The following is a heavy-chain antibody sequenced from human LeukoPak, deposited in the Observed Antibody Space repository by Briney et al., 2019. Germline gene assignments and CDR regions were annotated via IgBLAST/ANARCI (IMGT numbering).Heavy chain of an antibody. D-gene: IGHD3-10*01. J-gene: IGHJ5*02. CDR3: ARDLFVEDSGNYFFS. CDR1: GYSFSNYG. CDR2: IGVYNGNT. V-gene: IGHV1-18*01. Sequence: GASVKVSCKTSGYSFSNYGITWVRQAPGQGLEWMGWIGVYNGNTKYAQNLQDRVSMTTDTPTNTAYMELRSLRSHDTAVYYCARDLFVEDSGNYFFSWGQGTLVTVSS.